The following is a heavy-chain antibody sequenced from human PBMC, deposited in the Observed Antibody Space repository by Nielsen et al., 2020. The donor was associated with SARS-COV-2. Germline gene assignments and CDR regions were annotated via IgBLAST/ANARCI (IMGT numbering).Heavy chain of an antibody. V-gene: IGHV3-9*01. Sequence: GGSLRLSCAASGFTFDDYAMHWVRQAPGKGLEWVSGISWNSGSIGYADSVKGRFTISRDNAKNSLYLQMNSLRAEDTAVYYCARDSSLYYFDYWGQGTLVTVSS. CDR2: ISWNSGSI. J-gene: IGHJ4*02. CDR3: ARDSSLYYFDY. CDR1: GFTFDDYA.